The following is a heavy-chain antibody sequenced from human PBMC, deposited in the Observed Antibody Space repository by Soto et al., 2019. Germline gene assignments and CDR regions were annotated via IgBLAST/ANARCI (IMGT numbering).Heavy chain of an antibody. V-gene: IGHV3-74*01. D-gene: IGHD6-13*01. Sequence: RRLSCAASGFTFSSYWMHWDRQVPGKGLVWVSRINSDGSSTIYADSVKGRFTISRDNAKNTLYLQMNSLRAEDTAVYYCARDSDPSIAAAGQPHGFWGQGTLVTVSS. J-gene: IGHJ4*02. CDR3: ARDSDPSIAAAGQPHGF. CDR1: GFTFSSYW. CDR2: INSDGSST.